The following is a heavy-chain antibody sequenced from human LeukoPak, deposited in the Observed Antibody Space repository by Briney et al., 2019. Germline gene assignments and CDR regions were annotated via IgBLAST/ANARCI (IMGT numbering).Heavy chain of an antibody. CDR2: IRYDGSNK. J-gene: IGHJ6*03. CDR3: AREGLRYFDWLTRVGYYYYYMDV. V-gene: IGHV3-30*02. Sequence: PGGSLRLSCAASGFTFSSYGMNWVRQAPGKGLEWVAFIRYDGSNKYYADSVKGRFTISRDNSKNTLYLQMNSLRAEDTAVYYCAREGLRYFDWLTRVGYYYYYMDVWGKGTTVTVSS. CDR1: GFTFSSYG. D-gene: IGHD3-9*01.